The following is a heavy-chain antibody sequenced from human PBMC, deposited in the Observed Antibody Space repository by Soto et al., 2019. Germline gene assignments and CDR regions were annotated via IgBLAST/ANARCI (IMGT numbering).Heavy chain of an antibody. CDR1: GGTFSSYA. CDR3: ARDGYSGSLFDAFDI. Sequence: SSVKVSCKASGGTFSSYAISWVRQAPGQGLEWMGGIIPILGIANYAQKFQGRVTITADKSTSTAYMELSSLRSEDTAVYYCARDGYSGSLFDAFDIWGQGTMVTVSS. V-gene: IGHV1-69*10. J-gene: IGHJ3*02. CDR2: IIPILGIA. D-gene: IGHD1-26*01.